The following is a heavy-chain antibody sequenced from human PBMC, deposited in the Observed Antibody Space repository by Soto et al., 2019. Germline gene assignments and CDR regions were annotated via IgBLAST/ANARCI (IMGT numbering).Heavy chain of an antibody. CDR2: IYYSGST. Sequence: QLQLQESGPGLVKPSETLSLTCTVSGGSISSSSYYWGWIRQPPGKGLEWIGSIYYSGSTYYNPALKSRLTISSDTSTNQFSLKLSSVTAADTAVYYCARRPYSSSWYGSFDYWGQGTLVTVSS. CDR3: ARRPYSSSWYGSFDY. J-gene: IGHJ4*02. V-gene: IGHV4-39*01. D-gene: IGHD6-13*01. CDR1: GGSISSSSYY.